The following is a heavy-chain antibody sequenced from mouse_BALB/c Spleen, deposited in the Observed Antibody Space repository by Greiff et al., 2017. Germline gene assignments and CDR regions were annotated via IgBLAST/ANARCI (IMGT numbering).Heavy chain of an antibody. CDR3: AREGAYYFDY. V-gene: IGHV5-4*02. Sequence: EVKVVESGGGLVKPGGSLKLSCAASGFTFSDYYMYWVRQTPEKRLEWVATISDGGSYTYYPDSVKGRFTISRDNAKNNLYLQMSSLKSEDTAMYYCAREGAYYFDYWGQGTTLTVSS. CDR2: ISDGGSYT. J-gene: IGHJ2*01. CDR1: GFTFSDYY.